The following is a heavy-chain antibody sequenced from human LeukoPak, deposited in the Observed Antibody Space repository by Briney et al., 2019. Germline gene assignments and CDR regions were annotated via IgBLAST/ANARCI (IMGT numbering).Heavy chain of an antibody. Sequence: ASVKVSCKASGYTFTGYYMHWVRQAPGQGLEWMGWINPNSGGANYAQKFQGRVTMTRDMSISTAYMELSRLRSDDTAVYYCAREGLYGDYGDYWGQGTLVTVSS. D-gene: IGHD4-17*01. J-gene: IGHJ4*02. CDR1: GYTFTGYY. CDR3: AREGLYGDYGDY. CDR2: INPNSGGA. V-gene: IGHV1-2*02.